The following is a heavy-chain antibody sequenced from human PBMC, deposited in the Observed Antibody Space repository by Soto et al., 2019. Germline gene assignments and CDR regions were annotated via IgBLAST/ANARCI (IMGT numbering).Heavy chain of an antibody. J-gene: IGHJ5*02. Sequence: PSETLSLTCTVSGGSVSSYYWNWIRQPPGKGLEWIGYVYYSGSATYNPSLKSRVTISVDTAKDQFSLKLRSVTAADTAVYYCARTNWNANWFAPWGQGTLVTVSS. D-gene: IGHD1-20*01. CDR2: VYYSGSA. CDR1: GGSVSSYY. V-gene: IGHV4-59*02. CDR3: ARTNWNANWFAP.